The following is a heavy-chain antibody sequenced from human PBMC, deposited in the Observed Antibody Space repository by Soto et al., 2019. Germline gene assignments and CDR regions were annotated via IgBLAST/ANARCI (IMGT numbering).Heavy chain of an antibody. J-gene: IGHJ3*02. CDR2: IDPSGGDA. CDR1: GYTFTNYY. D-gene: IGHD6-19*01. Sequence: ASVKVSCKASGYTFTNYYMHWVRQAPGQGPEWMGVIDPSGGDAPYAQKFQGRVTMTRDTSTTTVYMELSSLRSDDTAVYYCAREAGPGTLDIWGLGTVVTVSS. V-gene: IGHV1-46*01. CDR3: AREAGPGTLDI.